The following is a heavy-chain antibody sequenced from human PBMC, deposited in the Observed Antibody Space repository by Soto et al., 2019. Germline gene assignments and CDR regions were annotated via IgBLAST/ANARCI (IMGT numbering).Heavy chain of an antibody. CDR3: AREPPETPPDY. J-gene: IGHJ4*02. Sequence: ASVKVSFKTSGYTFSDYGISWVRQAPGQGLEWMGWISAKNGNTNFAQKFRGRVSMTTDTSTSTVYMELRSLNPDDTAVYYCAREPPETPPDYWGQGTLVTVSS. CDR2: ISAKNGNT. V-gene: IGHV1-18*01. CDR1: GYTFSDYG.